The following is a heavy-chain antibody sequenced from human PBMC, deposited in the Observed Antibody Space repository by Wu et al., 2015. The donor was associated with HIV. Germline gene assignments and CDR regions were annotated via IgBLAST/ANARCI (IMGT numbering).Heavy chain of an antibody. CDR1: GGTFSSYG. CDR3: ARGPRPSDYSDDVAYFHY. D-gene: IGHD4-11*01. Sequence: QVQLVQSGAAVKKPGSSVKVSCKASGGTFSSYGISWVRQAPGQGLEWMGRIIPISDTTNYAQRFQGRVSITADESTSTAYMELSSLRYDDTAMYYCARGPRPSDYSDDVAYFHYWGQGTLVTVSS. J-gene: IGHJ4*02. CDR2: IIPISDTT. V-gene: IGHV1-69*15.